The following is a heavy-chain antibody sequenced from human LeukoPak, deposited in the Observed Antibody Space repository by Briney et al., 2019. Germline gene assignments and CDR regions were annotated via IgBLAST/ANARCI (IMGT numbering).Heavy chain of an antibody. CDR2: IYYSGST. CDR3: ARGELCGGDCYYYFDY. D-gene: IGHD2-21*02. Sequence: SETLSLTCTVSGGSISSSSYYWGWIRQHPGKGLEWIGYIYYSGSTYYNPSLKSRVTISVDTSKNQFSLKLSSVTAADTAVYYCARGELCGGDCYYYFDYWGQGTLVTVSS. V-gene: IGHV4-31*03. J-gene: IGHJ4*02. CDR1: GGSISSSSYY.